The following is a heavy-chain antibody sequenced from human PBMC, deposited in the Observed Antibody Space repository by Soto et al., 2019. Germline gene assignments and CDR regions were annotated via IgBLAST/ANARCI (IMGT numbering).Heavy chain of an antibody. CDR3: AKDLGYCSSTSCYDYYYYGMDV. CDR2: SDGSSAYT. CDR1: GKTFSYYY. Sequence: PRGSLRLSCEYSGKTFSYYYMNWIRKAPGKGLGRLSYSDGSSAYTNYADSVKGRFTISRDNAKNTLYLQMNSLRAENTAVYYCAKDLGYCSSTSCYDYYYYGMDVWGQGTTVTVSS. V-gene: IGHV3-11*03. D-gene: IGHD2-2*01. J-gene: IGHJ6*02.